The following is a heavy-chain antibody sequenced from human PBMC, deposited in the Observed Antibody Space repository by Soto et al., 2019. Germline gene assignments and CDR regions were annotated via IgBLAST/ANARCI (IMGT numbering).Heavy chain of an antibody. J-gene: IGHJ4*02. CDR1: GFTFSYAW. CDR2: IKSYANGGTT. CDR3: SRNWATSRD. D-gene: IGHD3-10*01. Sequence: EVQLVESGGGLVQPGGSLRLSCAASGFTFSYAWRNWARQAPGKGLEWVGRIKSYANGGTTDYAAPVKGRFTISRDDSRNTVYLQMNSLITEDTAVYYCSRNWATSRDWGQGTLVTVSS. V-gene: IGHV3-15*01.